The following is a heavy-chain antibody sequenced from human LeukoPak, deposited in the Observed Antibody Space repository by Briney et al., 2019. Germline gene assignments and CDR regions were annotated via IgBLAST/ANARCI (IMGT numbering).Heavy chain of an antibody. CDR1: GFTFSSYS. Sequence: GGSLRLSCAASGFTFSSYSMNWVRQAPGKGLEWVSSISSSSSYINYADSVKGRCTISRDNAKNSLYLQMNSLRAEDTAVYYCARDWYYYDSSGDAFDIWGQGTMVTVSS. V-gene: IGHV3-21*01. CDR2: ISSSSSYI. J-gene: IGHJ3*02. CDR3: ARDWYYYDSSGDAFDI. D-gene: IGHD3-22*01.